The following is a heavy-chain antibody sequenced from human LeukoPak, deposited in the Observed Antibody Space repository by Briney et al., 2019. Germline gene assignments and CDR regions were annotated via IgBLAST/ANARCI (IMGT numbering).Heavy chain of an antibody. CDR2: IYSGGST. CDR3: ARSPLAASRSGAFDI. V-gene: IGHV3-53*01. J-gene: IGHJ3*02. CDR1: GFTVSSNY. D-gene: IGHD3-3*01. Sequence: GGSLRLSCAASGFTVSSNYMSWVRQAPGKGLEWVSVIYSGGSTYYADSVKGRFTISRDNSKNTLYLQMNSLRAEDTAVYYCARSPLAASRSGAFDIWGQGTMVTVSS.